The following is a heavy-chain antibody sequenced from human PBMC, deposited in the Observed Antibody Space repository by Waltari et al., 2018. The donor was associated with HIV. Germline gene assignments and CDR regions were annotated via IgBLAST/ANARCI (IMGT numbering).Heavy chain of an antibody. CDR1: GFTVSSNY. V-gene: IGHV3-53*01. CDR3: ARGRKGYGDYPD. Sequence: EVQLVESGGGLIQPGGSLRLSCEASGFTVSSNYMSWVRQAPGKGLEWVSVIYTGGATSYADSVKGRFTISRDDSKNTLYLQMNSLGVEDTAVYYCARGRKGYGDYPDWGQGTLVTVSS. D-gene: IGHD4-17*01. CDR2: IYTGGAT. J-gene: IGHJ4*02.